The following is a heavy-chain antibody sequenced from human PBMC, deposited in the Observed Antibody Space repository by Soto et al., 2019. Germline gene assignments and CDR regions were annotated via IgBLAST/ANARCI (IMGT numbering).Heavy chain of an antibody. V-gene: IGHV4-34*01. CDR1: GGSFSGYY. CDR2: INHSGST. J-gene: IGHJ4*02. CDR3: ARGSISRITMVRGKAHFDY. D-gene: IGHD3-10*01. Sequence: SETLSLTCAVYGGSFSGYYWSWIRQPPGKGLEWIGEINHSGSTNYNPSLKSRVTISVDTSKNQFSLKLSSVTAADTAVYYCARGSISRITMVRGKAHFDYWGQGTLVTV.